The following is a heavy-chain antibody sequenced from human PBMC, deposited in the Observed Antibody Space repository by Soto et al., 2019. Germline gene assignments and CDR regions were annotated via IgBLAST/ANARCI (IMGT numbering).Heavy chain of an antibody. D-gene: IGHD3-10*01. Sequence: GESLKIACNGSGYSFTSYWIGWVRQMPGKGLEWMGIIYPGDSDTRYSPSFQGQVTISVDTSKNQFSLKLSSVTAADTAVYYCARDQQTYYYGSEPDYWGQGTLVTVSS. J-gene: IGHJ4*02. V-gene: IGHV5-51*01. CDR1: GYSFTSYW. CDR2: IYPGDSDT. CDR3: ARDQQTYYYGSEPDY.